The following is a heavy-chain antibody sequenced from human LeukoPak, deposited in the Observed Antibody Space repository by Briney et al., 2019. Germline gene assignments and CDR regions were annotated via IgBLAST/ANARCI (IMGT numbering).Heavy chain of an antibody. CDR3: AKQAEDFGDSKTDY. CDR1: GFTFSSYA. J-gene: IGHJ4*02. Sequence: GGSLRLSCAASGFTFSSYAMSWVRQAPGKGLEWVSVISGSGGRTYYADSVKGRFTISRDNSRNTLYLQMSSLRVEDTAIYYCAKQAEDFGDSKTDYWGQGTLVTASS. CDR2: ISGSGGRT. V-gene: IGHV3-23*01. D-gene: IGHD2-15*01.